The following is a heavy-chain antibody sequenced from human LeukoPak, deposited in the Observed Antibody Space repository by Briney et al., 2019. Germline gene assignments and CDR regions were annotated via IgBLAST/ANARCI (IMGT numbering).Heavy chain of an antibody. CDR2: IYHTGIT. CDR3: ASRSGYDTLFDY. D-gene: IGHD3-3*01. Sequence: PSETLSLTCTVSGGSISSGSYYWGWIRQPPGTGLEWIGTIYHTGITYYNPSLKSRVTMSVDTSKNQFSLKLRSVTAADTAVYYCASRSGYDTLFDYWGQGTLVTVSS. J-gene: IGHJ4*02. V-gene: IGHV4-39*07. CDR1: GGSISSGSYY.